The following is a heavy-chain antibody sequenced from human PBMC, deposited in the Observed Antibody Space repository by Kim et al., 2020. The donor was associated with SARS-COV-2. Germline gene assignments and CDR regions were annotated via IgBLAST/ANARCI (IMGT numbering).Heavy chain of an antibody. J-gene: IGHJ6*02. CDR1: GYTFTSYG. Sequence: ASVKVSCKASGYTFTSYGISWVRQAPGHGLEWMGWISAYNGNTNYAQKPQGRVTMTTDTSTSTAYMELRSLRSDDTAVYYCAGQVCGGDCYSWEYYYGMDVWGQGTTVTVSS. CDR2: ISAYNGNT. V-gene: IGHV1-18*04. CDR3: AGQVCGGDCYSWEYYYGMDV. D-gene: IGHD2-21*02.